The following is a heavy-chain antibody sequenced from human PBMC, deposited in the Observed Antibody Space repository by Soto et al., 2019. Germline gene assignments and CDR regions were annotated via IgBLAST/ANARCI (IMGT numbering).Heavy chain of an antibody. J-gene: IGHJ6*03. CDR1: GFTVSSNY. V-gene: IGHV3-66*01. CDR3: SRDTIHYYYMDV. Sequence: EVQLVESRGGLVQPGGSLRLSCAASGFTVSSNYMSWVRQAPGKGLEWVSLIYSGGSTYYADSVKGRFTISRDNSKNTLHLQMNSLRAEDTAMYYCSRDTIHYYYMDVCGKGTTVTVSS. CDR2: IYSGGST. D-gene: IGHD3-3*01.